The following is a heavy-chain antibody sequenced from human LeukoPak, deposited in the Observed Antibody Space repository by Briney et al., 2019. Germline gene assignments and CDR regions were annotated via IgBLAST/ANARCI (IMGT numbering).Heavy chain of an antibody. Sequence: PSETLSLTCAVYGGSFSGYYWSWIRQPPGKGLEWIGEINHSGSTNYNPSLKSRVTISVDTSKNQFSLKLSSVTAADTALYYCARQDITIFGVVITAHFDYWGQGTLVTVSS. V-gene: IGHV4-34*01. CDR1: GGSFSGYY. CDR2: INHSGST. D-gene: IGHD3-3*01. CDR3: ARQDITIFGVVITAHFDY. J-gene: IGHJ4*02.